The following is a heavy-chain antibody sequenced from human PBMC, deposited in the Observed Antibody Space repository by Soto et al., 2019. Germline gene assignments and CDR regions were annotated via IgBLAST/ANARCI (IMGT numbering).Heavy chain of an antibody. CDR2: IYYSGST. CDR3: ADGVFDSSGYYYFDY. V-gene: IGHV4-39*01. Sequence: SETLSLTCTVSGGSISSSSYYWGWIRQPPGKGLEWIGSIYYSGSTYYNPSLKSRVTISVDTSKNQFSLKLSSVTAADTAVYYCADGVFDSSGYYYFDYWGQGTLVTVSS. D-gene: IGHD3-22*01. J-gene: IGHJ4*02. CDR1: GGSISSSSYY.